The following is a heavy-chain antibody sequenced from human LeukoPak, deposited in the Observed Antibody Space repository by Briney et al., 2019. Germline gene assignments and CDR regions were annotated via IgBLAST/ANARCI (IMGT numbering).Heavy chain of an antibody. V-gene: IGHV3-73*01. J-gene: IGHJ4*02. CDR3: TTDGVGVEGATYDN. CDR1: GFTFSGSV. Sequence: PGGSLRLSCAASGFTFSGSVMHWVRQASGKGLEWVGRISFKTHNYATVYAAPVKGRFTISRDDSKNTLYLQMNSLKTEDTAVYYCTTDGVGVEGATYDNWGQGTLVSVSS. D-gene: IGHD1-26*01. CDR2: ISFKTHNYAT.